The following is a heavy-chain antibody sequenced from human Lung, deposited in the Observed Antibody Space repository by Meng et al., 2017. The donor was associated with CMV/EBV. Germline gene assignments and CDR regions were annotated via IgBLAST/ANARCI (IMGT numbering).Heavy chain of an antibody. Sequence: SETXSLXCTVSGGSISSSSYYWGWIRQPPGKGLEWIGSIYYSGSTYYNPSLKSRVTISVDTSKNQFSLKLSSVTAAGTAVYYCARQESSWYYFDYWGQGTLVTVSS. CDR3: ARQESSWYYFDY. J-gene: IGHJ4*02. CDR2: IYYSGST. V-gene: IGHV4-39*01. D-gene: IGHD6-13*01. CDR1: GGSISSSSYY.